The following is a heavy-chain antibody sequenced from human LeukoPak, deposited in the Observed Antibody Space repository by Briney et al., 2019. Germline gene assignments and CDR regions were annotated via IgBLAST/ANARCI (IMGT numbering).Heavy chain of an antibody. CDR2: TYYSGST. CDR3: ARAEMATIGWYFDY. CDR1: GGSISSTTYY. Sequence: PSETLSLTCTVSGGSISSTTYYWGWIRQPPGKGLEWIGSTYYSGSTYYNPSLKSRLTISLDTSKNQFSLKLSSVTAADTAVYYCARAEMATIGWYFDYWGQGTLVTVSS. J-gene: IGHJ4*02. V-gene: IGHV4-39*07. D-gene: IGHD5-24*01.